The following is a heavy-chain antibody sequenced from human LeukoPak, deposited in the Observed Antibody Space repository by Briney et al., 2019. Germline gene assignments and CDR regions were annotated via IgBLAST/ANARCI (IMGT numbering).Heavy chain of an antibody. J-gene: IGHJ5*02. CDR2: INHSGST. V-gene: IGHV4-34*01. CDR3: ARLRSCSGGSCYSPWFDP. Sequence: SETLSLTRAVYGGSFSGYYWSWIRQPPGKGLEWIGEINHSGSTNYNPSLKSRVTISVDTSKNQFSLKLSSVTAADTAVYYCARLRSCSGGSCYSPWFDPWGQGTLVTVSS. CDR1: GGSFSGYY. D-gene: IGHD2-15*01.